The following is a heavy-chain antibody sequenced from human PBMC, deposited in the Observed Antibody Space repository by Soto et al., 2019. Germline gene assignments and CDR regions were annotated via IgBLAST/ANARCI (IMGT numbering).Heavy chain of an antibody. V-gene: IGHV3-30*18. Sequence: GGSLRLSCAASGFTFSSYGMHWVRQAPGKGLEWVAVISYDGSNKYYADSVKGRFTISRDNSKNTLYLQMNSLRAEDTAVYYCAKPGGAPADVHSDYWGQGTLVTVSS. CDR1: GFTFSSYG. J-gene: IGHJ4*02. D-gene: IGHD1-26*01. CDR3: AKPGGAPADVHSDY. CDR2: ISYDGSNK.